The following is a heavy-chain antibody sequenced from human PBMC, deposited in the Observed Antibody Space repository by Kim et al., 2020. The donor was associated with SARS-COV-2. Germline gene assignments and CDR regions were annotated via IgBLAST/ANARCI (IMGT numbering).Heavy chain of an antibody. J-gene: IGHJ4*02. CDR3: ARESHPPVDEWWVDGYFVS. Sequence: GGSLRLSCAASGFTFSSYSMNWVRQAPGKGLEWVSSISSRSSYIYYADSVKGRFTISRDNAKNSLYLQMNSLRAEDTAVYYCARESHPPVDEWWVDGYFVSWGPGTLVTVSS. D-gene: IGHD2-15*01. CDR1: GFTFSSYS. V-gene: IGHV3-21*01. CDR2: ISSRSSYI.